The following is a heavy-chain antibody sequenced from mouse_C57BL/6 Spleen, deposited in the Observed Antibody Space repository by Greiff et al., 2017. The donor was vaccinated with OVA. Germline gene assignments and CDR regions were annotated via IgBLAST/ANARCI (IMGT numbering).Heavy chain of an antibody. CDR1: GFTFSSYA. V-gene: IGHV5-9-1*02. D-gene: IGHD2-4*01. J-gene: IGHJ2*01. CDR2: ISSGGDYI. Sequence: EVQGVESGEGLVKPGGSLKLSCAASGFTFSSYAMSWVRQTPEKRLEWVAYISSGGDYIYYADTVKGRFTISRDNARNTPYLQMSSLKSEDRAMYYCTRDRGVYDYDGLGYWGQGTTLTVSS. CDR3: TRDRGVYDYDGLGY.